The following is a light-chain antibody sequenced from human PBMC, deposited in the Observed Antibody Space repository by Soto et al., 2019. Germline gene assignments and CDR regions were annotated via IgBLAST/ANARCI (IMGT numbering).Light chain of an antibody. CDR2: GNR. V-gene: IGLV1-40*01. J-gene: IGLJ3*02. CDR3: QAYDYSLTAFV. CDR1: NSNLGAGYD. Sequence: QLVLTQPPSVSGAPGQRVTISCTGNNSNLGAGYDVHWYQQLPGAAPKLVIFGNRNRPSGVPERFSGSKSGTSASLSITGLQAEDEADYYCQAYDYSLTAFVFGGGTKLTVL.